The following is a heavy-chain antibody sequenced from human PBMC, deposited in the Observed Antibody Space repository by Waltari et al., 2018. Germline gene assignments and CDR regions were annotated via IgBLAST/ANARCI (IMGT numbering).Heavy chain of an antibody. CDR1: GWSFSGYY. CDR3: ARGPGRARGVVYWYFDL. Sequence: QVQLQQWGAGLLKPSETLSLTCAVYGWSFSGYYWSWIRKPTGKGLEWIGENNLSGRTNHNPSRKSRVTISVDTSKNQFSLKLSAVTAADTAVYYCARGPGRARGVVYWYFDLWGRGTLVTVSS. J-gene: IGHJ2*01. CDR2: NNLSGRT. D-gene: IGHD3-10*01. V-gene: IGHV4-34*01.